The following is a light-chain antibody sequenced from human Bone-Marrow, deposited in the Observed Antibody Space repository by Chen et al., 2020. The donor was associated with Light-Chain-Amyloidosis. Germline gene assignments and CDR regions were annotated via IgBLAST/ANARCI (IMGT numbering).Light chain of an antibody. J-gene: IGLJ3*02. CDR2: EDA. CDR1: SGSIPTNY. V-gene: IGLV6-57*01. Sequence: NFMLTQPHSVSESPGKTVIISCTRSSGSIPTNYVQWYQQRPGSSPTTVIYEDAQRPSGVPVRFSGSSDRSSNSASLTISGLKTEDEADYYCQSYQGSSQGVFGGGTKLTVL. CDR3: QSYQGSSQGV.